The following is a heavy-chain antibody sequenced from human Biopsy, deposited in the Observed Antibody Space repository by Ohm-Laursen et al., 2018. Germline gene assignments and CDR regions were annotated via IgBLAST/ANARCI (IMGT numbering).Heavy chain of an antibody. Sequence: SETLSLTCAVDGGSFSGYDWTWIRQPPGKGLEWVGEFSHTGTTIYNPSLKSRLTISVDKSKNHFSLWLTSVTAADTATYFCARGPYGDNAGAFDVWGQGTVVTVSS. V-gene: IGHV4-34*01. CDR1: GGSFSGYD. CDR3: ARGPYGDNAGAFDV. D-gene: IGHD4/OR15-4a*01. J-gene: IGHJ3*01. CDR2: FSHTGTT.